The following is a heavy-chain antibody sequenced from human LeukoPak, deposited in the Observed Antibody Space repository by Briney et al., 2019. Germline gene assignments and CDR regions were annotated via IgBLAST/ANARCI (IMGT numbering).Heavy chain of an antibody. CDR1: GGSISSSSYY. CDR2: IYYSGST. J-gene: IGHJ4*02. D-gene: IGHD3-10*01. V-gene: IGHV4-39*01. CDR3: VRHWPTIRGVDC. Sequence: PSETLSLTCTVSGGSISSSSYYWGWIRQPPGKGLEWIGTIYYSGSTYYNPSLKSRVTTSVDTSKNQFSLKMSSVTAADTAVYYCVRHWPTIRGVDCWGQGTLVTVSS.